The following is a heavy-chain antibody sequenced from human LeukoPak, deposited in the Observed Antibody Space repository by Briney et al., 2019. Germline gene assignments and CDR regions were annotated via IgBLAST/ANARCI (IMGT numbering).Heavy chain of an antibody. V-gene: IGHV3-23*01. D-gene: IGHD3-22*01. CDR1: GFTFDDYA. CDR3: GKEGGIVGGGDY. J-gene: IGHJ4*02. Sequence: GGSLRLSCAASGFTFDDYAMHWVRQAPGKGLEWVSAINPRGNKVFYADSVKGRYAISRDNSKNTLYLQMNSLSAEDTDVYYCGKEGGIVGGGDYWGQGTLVTVSS. CDR2: INPRGNKV.